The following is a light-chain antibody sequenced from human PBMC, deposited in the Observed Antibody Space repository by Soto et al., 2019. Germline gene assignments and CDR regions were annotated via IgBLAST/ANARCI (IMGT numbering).Light chain of an antibody. V-gene: IGKV3-15*01. CDR1: QSVNSN. CDR2: GAS. J-gene: IGKJ2*01. CDR3: QQYNDWPLYT. Sequence: MAQIPSTLSASVGDRVTITCRASQSVNSNLAWYQQKPGQAPRLLISGASTRAPGIAARFSGSGSGTNFTLSISGLQSADFAVYYCQQYNDWPLYTFGQGTK.